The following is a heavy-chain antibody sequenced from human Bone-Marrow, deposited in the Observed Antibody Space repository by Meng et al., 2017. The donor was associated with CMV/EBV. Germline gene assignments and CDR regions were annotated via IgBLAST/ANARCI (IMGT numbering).Heavy chain of an antibody. CDR2: IYPGDSDT. V-gene: IGHV5-51*01. Sequence: GESLISCKGSGYSFTSYWIGWVRQMPGKGLEWMGIIYPGDSDTRYSPSFQGQVTISADKSISTAYLQWSSLKASDTAMYYCARSDTAMVPFDYWGQGTLVTVSS. J-gene: IGHJ4*02. CDR3: ARSDTAMVPFDY. D-gene: IGHD5-18*01. CDR1: GYSFTSYW.